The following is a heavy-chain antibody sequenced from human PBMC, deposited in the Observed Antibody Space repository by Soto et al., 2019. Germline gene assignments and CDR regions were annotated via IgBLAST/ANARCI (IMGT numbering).Heavy chain of an antibody. Sequence: ASVKVSCKVSGYTLTEVSMNWVRQTPGKGLEWMGGVDPEDGETMYALKFQGRVTMTEDTSTVTVYMELSSLRSEDTAVYYCARIIDSSGYYYSDDYWGQGTLVTVSS. CDR2: VDPEDGET. V-gene: IGHV1-24*01. CDR1: GYTLTEVS. CDR3: ARIIDSSGYYYSDDY. D-gene: IGHD3-22*01. J-gene: IGHJ4*02.